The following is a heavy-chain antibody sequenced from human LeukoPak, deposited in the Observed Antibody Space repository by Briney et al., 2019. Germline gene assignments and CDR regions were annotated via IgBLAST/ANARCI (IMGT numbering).Heavy chain of an antibody. Sequence: GGSLRLTCAASGFTFRNFAMTWVRQSPGKGLEWVSAISGSSDNTYYADSVKGRLALSRDNSKNTLYLQMNSLRAEDTAVYYCAKYGTSGWYAHFDFWGQGTLVTVSS. CDR2: ISGSSDNT. V-gene: IGHV3-23*01. D-gene: IGHD6-19*01. J-gene: IGHJ4*02. CDR1: GFTFRNFA. CDR3: AKYGTSGWYAHFDF.